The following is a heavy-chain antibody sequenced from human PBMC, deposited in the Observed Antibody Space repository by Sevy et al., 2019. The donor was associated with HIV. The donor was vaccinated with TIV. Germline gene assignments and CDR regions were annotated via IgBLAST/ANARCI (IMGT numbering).Heavy chain of an antibody. CDR3: ARDPIFGVVIISSRGGMDV. CDR2: INPNSGGT. J-gene: IGHJ6*02. V-gene: IGHV1-2*02. Sequence: ASVKVSCKASGYTFTGYYMHWVRQAPGQGLEWMGWINPNSGGTNYAQKFQGRVTMTRHTSISTAYMELGRLRSDDTAVYYCARDPIFGVVIISSRGGMDVWGQGTTVTVSS. D-gene: IGHD3-3*01. CDR1: GYTFTGYY.